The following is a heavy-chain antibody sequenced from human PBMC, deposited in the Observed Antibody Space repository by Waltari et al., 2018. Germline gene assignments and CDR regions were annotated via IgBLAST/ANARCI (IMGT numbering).Heavy chain of an antibody. CDR1: GGSISSSSYY. J-gene: IGHJ4*02. V-gene: IGHV4-39*01. Sequence: QLQLQESGPGLVKPSETLSLTCTVSGGSISSSSYYWGWIRQPPGKGLEWIGSIYYSGCTYYNPARKSRVTISVDTSKNQFSLKLSSVTAADTAVYYCARREYDFWSGLILHFDYWGQGTLVTVSS. CDR2: IYYSGCT. D-gene: IGHD3-3*01. CDR3: ARREYDFWSGLILHFDY.